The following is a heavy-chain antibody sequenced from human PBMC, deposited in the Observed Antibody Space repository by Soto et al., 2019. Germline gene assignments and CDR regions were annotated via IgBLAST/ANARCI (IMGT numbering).Heavy chain of an antibody. CDR2: IYYSGST. V-gene: IGHV4-39*01. J-gene: IGHJ4*02. CDR1: GGSISSSSYY. CDR3: ARLGQLELVPAGQVDY. D-gene: IGHD1-1*01. Sequence: SETLSLTCTVSGGSISSSSYYWGWIRQPPGKGLEWIGSIYYSGSTYYNPSLKSRVTISVDTSKNQFSLKLSSVTAADTAVYYCARLGQLELVPAGQVDYWGQGTLVTVSS.